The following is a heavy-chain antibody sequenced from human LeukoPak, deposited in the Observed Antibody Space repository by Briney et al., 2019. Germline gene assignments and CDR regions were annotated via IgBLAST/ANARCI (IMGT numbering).Heavy chain of an antibody. V-gene: IGHV5-51*01. D-gene: IGHD3-10*01. Sequence: GESLKISCKGSGYSFTSYWIGWVRQMPGKGLEWMGIMWPGDSDTRYSPSFEGQVTISADKSISTAYLQWCSLKASDTAIYYCVSPRSGVGIDYWGQGTLVTVSS. CDR3: VSPRSGVGIDY. CDR1: GYSFTSYW. CDR2: MWPGDSDT. J-gene: IGHJ4*02.